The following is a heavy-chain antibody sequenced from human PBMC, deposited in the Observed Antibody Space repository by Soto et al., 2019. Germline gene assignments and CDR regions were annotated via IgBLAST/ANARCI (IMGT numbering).Heavy chain of an antibody. D-gene: IGHD1-26*01. CDR3: AKDPSYGVRIVGHAFDI. J-gene: IGHJ3*02. V-gene: IGHV3-23*01. CDR2: ISGSGGST. CDR1: GFTFSSYA. Sequence: GGSLRLSCAASGFTFSSYAMSWVRQAPGKGLEWVSAISGSGGSTYYADSVKGRFTISRDNSKNTLYLQMNSLRAEDTAVYYCAKDPSYGVRIVGHAFDIWGQGTMVTVSS.